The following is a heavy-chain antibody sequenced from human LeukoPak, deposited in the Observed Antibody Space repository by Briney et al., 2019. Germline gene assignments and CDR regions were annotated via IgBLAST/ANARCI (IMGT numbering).Heavy chain of an antibody. V-gene: IGHV3-33*01. CDR3: ARVGYCSSTSCSIRDYNYYYIDV. D-gene: IGHD2-2*01. CDR2: IWYDGSNK. Sequence: GGSLRLSCAASGFTFSSYGMHWVRQAPGKGLEWVAVIWYDGSNKYYADSVKGRFTISRDNSKNTLYLQMNSRRAEDTAVYYCARVGYCSSTSCSIRDYNYYYIDVWGKGTTVTVSS. CDR1: GFTFSSYG. J-gene: IGHJ6*03.